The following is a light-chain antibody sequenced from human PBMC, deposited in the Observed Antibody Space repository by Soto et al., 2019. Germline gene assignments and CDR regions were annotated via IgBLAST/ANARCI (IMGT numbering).Light chain of an antibody. CDR1: QSLSSTY. CDR3: QQYKSWPPIT. J-gene: IGKJ5*01. Sequence: EIVLTQSPGTLSLSPGERATLSCRASQSLSSTYLAWYQQKPGQAPRLLIYGASSRATGIPDRFSGSGSGTDFTLSISRLEPEDFAVYYCQQYKSWPPITFGQGTRLEIK. CDR2: GAS. V-gene: IGKV3-20*01.